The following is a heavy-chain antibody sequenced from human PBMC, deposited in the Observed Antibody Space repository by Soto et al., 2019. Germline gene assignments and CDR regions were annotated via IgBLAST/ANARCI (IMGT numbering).Heavy chain of an antibody. CDR2: ISYDGSNK. CDR1: GFTFSSSG. V-gene: IGHV3-30*18. D-gene: IGHD1-20*01. Sequence: QPGGSLRPSCAASGFTFSSSGMHWVRQAPGKGLEWVAVISYDGSNKFYADSVKGRFTISRDNFRNTLYLQMNSLRAEDTAVYYCAKEFHSWNYFDYWGQGTLVTVSS. CDR3: AKEFHSWNYFDY. J-gene: IGHJ4*02.